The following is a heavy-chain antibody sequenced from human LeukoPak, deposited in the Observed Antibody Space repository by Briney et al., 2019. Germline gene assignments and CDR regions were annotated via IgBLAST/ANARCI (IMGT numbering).Heavy chain of an antibody. D-gene: IGHD6-19*01. CDR1: GYTFTGYY. V-gene: IGHV1-2*02. CDR3: ARDPFGAVAGTDEDYYYGMDV. CDR2: INPNSGGT. J-gene: IGHJ6*02. Sequence: GASVKVSCKASGYTFTGYYVHWVRQAPGQGLEWMGWINPNSGGTNYAQKFQGRVTMTRDTSISTAYMELSRLRSDDTAVYYCARDPFGAVAGTDEDYYYGMDVWGQGTTVTVSS.